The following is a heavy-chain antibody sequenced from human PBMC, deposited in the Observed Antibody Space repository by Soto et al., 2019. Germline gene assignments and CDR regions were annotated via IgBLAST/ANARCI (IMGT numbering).Heavy chain of an antibody. CDR2: ISDSGGST. J-gene: IGHJ4*02. CDR1: GFPYGSYA. D-gene: IGHD6-13*01. Sequence: PGGSLRLSCAASGFPYGSYAMSWVRQTPGKGLEWVSSISDSGGSTYYSDSVKGRFTISRDNSRNTLYLQMNSLRDDDTALYYCAKGSADGIPYYFDFWGQGT. V-gene: IGHV3-23*01. CDR3: AKGSADGIPYYFDF.